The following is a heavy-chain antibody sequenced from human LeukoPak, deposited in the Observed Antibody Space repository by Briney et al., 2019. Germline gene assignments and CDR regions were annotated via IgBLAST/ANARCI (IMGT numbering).Heavy chain of an antibody. J-gene: IGHJ5*02. CDR1: GGSFSGYY. V-gene: IGHV4-34*01. CDR2: INHSGRT. D-gene: IGHD2-2*01. Sequence: SETLSLTCAVYGGSFSGYYWIWIRQPPGKALEWIGDINHSGRTNYNPSLKRRVTISVDTSKNQSSLNLSSVTAADTAVYYCARGARDIVVVPAAKPWFDPWGQGTLVTVSS. CDR3: ARGARDIVVVPAAKPWFDP.